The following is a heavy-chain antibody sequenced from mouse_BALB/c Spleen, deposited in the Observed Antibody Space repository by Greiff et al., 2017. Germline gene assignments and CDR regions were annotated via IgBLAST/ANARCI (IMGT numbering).Heavy chain of an antibody. Sequence: QVQLKESGPGLVAPSQSLSITCTVSGFSLTSYDISWIRQPPGKGLEWLGVIWTGGGTNYNSAFMSRLSISKDNSKSQVFLKMNSLQTDDTAIYYCVSQTARETWFAYWGQGTLVTVSA. J-gene: IGHJ3*01. CDR2: IWTGGGT. CDR3: VSQTARETWFAY. CDR1: GFSLTSYD. D-gene: IGHD3-2*01. V-gene: IGHV2-9-2*01.